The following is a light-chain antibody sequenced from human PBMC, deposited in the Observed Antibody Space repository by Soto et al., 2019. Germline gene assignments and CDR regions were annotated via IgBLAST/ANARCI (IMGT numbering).Light chain of an antibody. V-gene: IGKV3-11*01. CDR1: QSISSY. J-gene: IGKJ5*01. Sequence: EIVLTQYPATLSLSPGERVTLSCRASQSISSYLAWYQQKPGQAPRLLIYDASNRATGIPARFSGSGSGTDFTLTISSLEPEDFAVYYCRAITFGQGTRLEVK. CDR3: RAIT. CDR2: DAS.